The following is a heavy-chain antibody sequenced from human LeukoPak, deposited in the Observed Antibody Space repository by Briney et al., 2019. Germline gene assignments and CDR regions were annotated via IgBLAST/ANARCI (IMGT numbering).Heavy chain of an antibody. V-gene: IGHV4-59*01. CDR2: IYYSGST. CDR3: ARGNYGDYDTYYFDY. CDR1: GGSISSYY. J-gene: IGHJ4*02. Sequence: PSETLSLPCTVSGGSISSYYWSWIRQPPGKGLEWIGYIYYSGSTNYNPSLKSRVTISVDTSKNQFSLKMSSVTAADTAVYYCARGNYGDYDTYYFDYWGQGTLVTVSP. D-gene: IGHD4-17*01.